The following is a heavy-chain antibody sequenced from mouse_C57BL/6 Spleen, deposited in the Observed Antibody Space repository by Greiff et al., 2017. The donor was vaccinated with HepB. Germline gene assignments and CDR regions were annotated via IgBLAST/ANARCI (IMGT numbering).Heavy chain of an antibody. CDR1: GYTFTSYW. J-gene: IGHJ2*01. V-gene: IGHV1-52*01. D-gene: IGHD1-1*01. Sequence: QVQLQQPGAELVRPGSSVKLSCKASGYTFTSYWMHWVKQRPIQGLEWIGNIDPSDSETHYNQKFKDKATLTVDKSSSTAYMQLSSLTSEDSAVYYCARDYYGSISPSFDYWGQGTTLTVSS. CDR2: IDPSDSET. CDR3: ARDYYGSISPSFDY.